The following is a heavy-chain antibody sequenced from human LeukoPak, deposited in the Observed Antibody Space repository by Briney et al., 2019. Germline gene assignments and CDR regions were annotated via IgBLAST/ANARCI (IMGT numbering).Heavy chain of an antibody. CDR3: ARDWAGSGWYHY. Sequence: SGGSLRLSCAASGFTVSSNYMSWVRQAPGKGLEWVSVIYSGGSTYYADSVKGRFTISRDNSKNTLYLQMNSLRAEDTAVYYCARDWAGSGWYHYWGQGTLVTVSS. J-gene: IGHJ4*02. V-gene: IGHV3-53*01. CDR2: IYSGGST. CDR1: GFTVSSNY. D-gene: IGHD6-19*01.